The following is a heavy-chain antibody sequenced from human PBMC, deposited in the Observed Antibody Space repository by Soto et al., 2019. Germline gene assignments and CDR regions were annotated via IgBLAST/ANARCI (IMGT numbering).Heavy chain of an antibody. CDR3: AQTNRYCSSTSCYTTLDY. D-gene: IGHD2-2*02. Sequence: SVKVSCKASGGTFSSYAISWVRQAPGQGLEWMGGIIPIFGTANYAQKFQGRVTITADESTSTAYMELSSLRSEDTAVYYCAQTNRYCSSTSCYTTLDYWGQGALVTVSS. CDR1: GGTFSSYA. V-gene: IGHV1-69*13. J-gene: IGHJ4*02. CDR2: IIPIFGTA.